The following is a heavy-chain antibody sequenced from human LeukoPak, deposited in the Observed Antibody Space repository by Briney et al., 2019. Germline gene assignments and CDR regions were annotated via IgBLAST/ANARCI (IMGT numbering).Heavy chain of an antibody. CDR3: ARVITDYYYYYGMDV. D-gene: IGHD3-22*01. J-gene: IGHJ6*02. CDR1: GFTFSSYW. CDR2: IKQDGSEK. Sequence: GGSLRLSCAASGFTFSSYWMSWARQAPGKGLEWVANIKQDGSEKYYVDSVKGRFTISRDNAKNSLYLQMNSLRAEDTAVYYCARVITDYYYYYGMDVWGQGTTVTVSS. V-gene: IGHV3-7*04.